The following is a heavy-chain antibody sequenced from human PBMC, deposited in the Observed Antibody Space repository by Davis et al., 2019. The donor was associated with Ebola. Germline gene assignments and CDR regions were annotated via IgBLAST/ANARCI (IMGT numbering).Heavy chain of an antibody. CDR2: IIPILGIA. V-gene: IGHV1-69*04. J-gene: IGHJ6*02. D-gene: IGHD4-17*01. CDR3: AKPPTVTREYYYYGMDV. Sequence: SVKVSCKASGGTFSSYAISWVRQAPGQGLEWMGRIIPILGIATYAQKFQGRVTITADKSTSTAYMELSSLRSEDTAVYYCAKPPTVTREYYYYGMDVWGQGTTVTVSS. CDR1: GGTFSSYA.